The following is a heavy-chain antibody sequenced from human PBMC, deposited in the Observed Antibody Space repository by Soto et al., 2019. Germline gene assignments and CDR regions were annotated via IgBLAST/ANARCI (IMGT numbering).Heavy chain of an antibody. CDR3: ALRDFWSGCWGPYYYGMDV. CDR1: GYTFTSYY. CDR2: INPSGGST. V-gene: IGHV1-46*01. Sequence: GASVKVSCKASGYTFTSYYMHWVRQAPGQGLEWMGIINPSGGSTSYAQKFQGRVTMTRDTSTSTVYMELSSLRSEDTAVYYCALRDFWSGCWGPYYYGMDVWGQGTTVTVSS. J-gene: IGHJ6*02. D-gene: IGHD3-3*01.